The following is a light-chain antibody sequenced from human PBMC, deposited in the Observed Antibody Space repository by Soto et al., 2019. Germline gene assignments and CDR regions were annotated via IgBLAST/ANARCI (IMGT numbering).Light chain of an antibody. CDR1: SSNIGSNT. J-gene: IGLJ1*01. CDR2: TNN. CDR3: AAWDDSLNAPYG. Sequence: QSALTQPPSASGTPGQRVTISCSGSSSNIGSNTVNWYQQLPGTAPKLLIYTNNQRPSGVPDRFSGSKSGTSASLAISGLQSEDEADYYCAAWDDSLNAPYGFGTGTKVTVL. V-gene: IGLV1-44*01.